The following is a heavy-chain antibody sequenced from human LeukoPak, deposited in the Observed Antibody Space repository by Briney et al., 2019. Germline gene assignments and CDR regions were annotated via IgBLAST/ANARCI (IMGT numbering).Heavy chain of an antibody. CDR1: GFTFSSYS. CDR2: ISSSSSTI. Sequence: GGSLRLSCAASGFTFSSYSMNWVRQAPGKGLEWVSYISSSSSTIYYADSVKGRFTTSRDNAKNSLYLQMNSLRAEDTAVYYCASTEYYYDSSGYGDYWGQGTLVTVSS. J-gene: IGHJ4*02. CDR3: ASTEYYYDSSGYGDY. D-gene: IGHD3-22*01. V-gene: IGHV3-48*01.